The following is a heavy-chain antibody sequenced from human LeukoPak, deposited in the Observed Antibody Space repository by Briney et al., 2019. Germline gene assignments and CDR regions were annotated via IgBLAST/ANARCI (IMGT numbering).Heavy chain of an antibody. CDR3: ARGAYYDFWSGYYSPSNFDY. CDR1: GFTFSSYW. Sequence: GGSLRLSCAASGFTFSSYWMHWVRQAPGKGLVWVSRINSDGSSTSYADSVKGRFTISRDNAKNTLYLQMNSLRAEDTAVYYCARGAYYDFWSGYYSPSNFDYWGQGTLVTVSS. V-gene: IGHV3-74*01. J-gene: IGHJ4*02. D-gene: IGHD3-3*01. CDR2: INSDGSST.